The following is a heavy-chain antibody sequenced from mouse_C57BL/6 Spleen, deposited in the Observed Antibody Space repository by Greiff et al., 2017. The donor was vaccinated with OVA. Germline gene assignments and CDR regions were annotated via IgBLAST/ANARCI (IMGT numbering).Heavy chain of an antibody. Sequence: EVQRVESGPVLVKPGASVKMSCKASGYTFTDYYMNWVKQSHGKSLEWIGVINPYNGGTSYNQKFKGKATLTVDKSSSTAYMELNSLTSEDSAVYYCARGVITTVVEGYFDVWGTGTTVTVSS. J-gene: IGHJ1*03. CDR2: INPYNGGT. V-gene: IGHV1-19*01. CDR1: GYTFTDYY. CDR3: ARGVITTVVEGYFDV. D-gene: IGHD1-1*01.